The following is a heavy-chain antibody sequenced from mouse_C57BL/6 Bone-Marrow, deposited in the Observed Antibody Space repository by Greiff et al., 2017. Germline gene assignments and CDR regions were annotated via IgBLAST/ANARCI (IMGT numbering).Heavy chain of an antibody. V-gene: IGHV1-64*01. CDR1: GYTFTSYW. CDR3: ARRDYYYGTPDE. D-gene: IGHD1-1*01. CDR2: IHPNSGST. J-gene: IGHJ1*03. Sequence: QVQLQQPGAELVKPGASVKLSCKASGYTFTSYWMHWVKQRPGQGLAWIGMIHPNSGSTNYNEKFKSKATLTVDKSSSTAYMQLSSLTSEDSAVYYCARRDYYYGTPDEWGTGTTVTVSS.